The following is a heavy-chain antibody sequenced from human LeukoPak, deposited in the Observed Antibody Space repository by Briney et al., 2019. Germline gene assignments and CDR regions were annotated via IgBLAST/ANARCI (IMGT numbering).Heavy chain of an antibody. CDR3: ARHYYGSGSYYYYYMDV. Sequence: GGSLRLSCAASGFTFSGSAMHWVRQASGKGLEWVSYISSSGSYIYYADSVKGRFTISRDNAQNSLYLQMNSLRAEDTAVYYCARHYYGSGSYYYYYMDVWGKGTTVTVSS. CDR2: ISSSGSYI. V-gene: IGHV3-21*05. D-gene: IGHD3-10*01. J-gene: IGHJ6*03. CDR1: GFTFSGSA.